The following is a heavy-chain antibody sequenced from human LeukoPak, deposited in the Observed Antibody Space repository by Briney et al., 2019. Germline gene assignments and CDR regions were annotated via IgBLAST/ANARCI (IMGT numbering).Heavy chain of an antibody. CDR3: AGSLMVRGVINYGMDV. CDR2: IYPGDSDT. D-gene: IGHD3-10*01. V-gene: IGHV5-51*01. CDR1: GYIFTNYW. J-gene: IGHJ6*02. Sequence: GESLKISCKGSGYIFTNYWIGWVRQMPGKGLEWMGIIYPGDSDTRYSPSFQGQVTISADKSISTAYLQWSSLKASDTAMYYCAGSLMVRGVINYGMDVWGQGTTVTVSS.